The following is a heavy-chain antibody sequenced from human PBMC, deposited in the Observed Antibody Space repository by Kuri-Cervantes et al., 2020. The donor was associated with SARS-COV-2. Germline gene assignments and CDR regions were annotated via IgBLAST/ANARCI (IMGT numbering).Heavy chain of an antibody. CDR1: GFTLSDYY. CDR3: ARNDFWSGSGGIALNDY. V-gene: IGHV3-11*04. Sequence: GESLKISCAASGFTLSDYYMSWIRQAPGKGLEWVSYISSSGSTIYYADSVKGRFTISRDNAKNSLYLQMNSLRAEDTAVYYCARNDFWSGSGGIALNDYWGQGTLVTVSS. J-gene: IGHJ4*02. D-gene: IGHD3-3*01. CDR2: ISSSGSTI.